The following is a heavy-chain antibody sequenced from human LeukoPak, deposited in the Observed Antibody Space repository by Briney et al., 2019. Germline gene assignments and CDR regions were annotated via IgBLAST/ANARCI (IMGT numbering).Heavy chain of an antibody. D-gene: IGHD2-2*02. CDR1: GGTFSSYA. CDR3: ARRVGVDLGYCDGTGCYNYYYYYMDV. CDR2: IIPIFGTA. J-gene: IGHJ6*03. V-gene: IGHV1-69*05. Sequence: GASVKVSCKASGGTFSSYAISWVRQAPGQGLEWMGGIIPIFGTANYAQKFQGRVTITTDESTSTAYMELSSLRSEDTAVYYCARRVGVDLGYCDGTGCYNYYYYYMDVWGKGTTVTVSS.